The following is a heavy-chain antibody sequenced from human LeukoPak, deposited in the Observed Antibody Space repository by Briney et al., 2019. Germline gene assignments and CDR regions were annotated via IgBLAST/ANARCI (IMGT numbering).Heavy chain of an antibody. CDR3: TIGGYYYGSGSLDY. D-gene: IGHD3-10*01. V-gene: IGHV3-15*01. Sequence: GGSLRLSCAASGFTFSNAWMSWVRQAPGKGLEWVGRIKSKTDGGTTDYAAPVRGRFTISRDDSKNTLYLQMNSLKTEDTAVYYCTIGGYYYGSGSLDYWGQGTLVTVSS. CDR2: IKSKTDGGTT. CDR1: GFTFSNAW. J-gene: IGHJ4*02.